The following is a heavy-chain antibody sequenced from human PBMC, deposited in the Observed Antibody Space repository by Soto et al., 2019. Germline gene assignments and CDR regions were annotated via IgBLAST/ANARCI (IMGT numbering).Heavy chain of an antibody. D-gene: IGHD6-13*01. CDR2: IKQDGSEK. CDR3: SGVSRGAAGGSS. Sequence: EVQLVESGGGLVQPGGSLRLSCVASGFTFSSYWMSWARQVQGRGLEWLAKIKQDGSEKNYVDSVRGRFTISRDNAKSSLYLEMNSLRADDTAVYFCSGVSRGAAGGSSWGQGTLVTVSS. J-gene: IGHJ5*02. CDR1: GFTFSSYW. V-gene: IGHV3-7*03.